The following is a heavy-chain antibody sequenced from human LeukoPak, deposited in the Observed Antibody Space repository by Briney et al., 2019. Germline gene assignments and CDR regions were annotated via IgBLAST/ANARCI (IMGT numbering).Heavy chain of an antibody. CDR1: GYTFTAYY. CDR2: INPNSGDT. Sequence: GASVKVSCKAPGYTFTAYYMHWVRQAPGQGLEWMGRINPNSGDTNYAQKFQGRVTMTRDTSISTAYMELSRLRSDDTAVYYCARAVDYGGTLDYWGQGTLVTVSS. J-gene: IGHJ4*02. V-gene: IGHV1-2*06. CDR3: ARAVDYGGTLDY. D-gene: IGHD4-23*01.